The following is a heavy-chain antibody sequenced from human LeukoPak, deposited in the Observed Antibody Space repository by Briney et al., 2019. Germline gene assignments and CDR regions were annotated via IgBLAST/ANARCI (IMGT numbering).Heavy chain of an antibody. D-gene: IGHD3-22*01. Sequence: ASVKVSCKASGYTFIGYYIHWVRQAPGQGLEWMGRINPNSGGTSYAQKFQGRVTMTRDTSISTAYMELSRLRSDDTAVYYCARGWPNYYDSSGAFDYWGQGTLVTVSS. V-gene: IGHV1-2*06. CDR1: GYTFIGYY. J-gene: IGHJ4*02. CDR2: INPNSGGT. CDR3: ARGWPNYYDSSGAFDY.